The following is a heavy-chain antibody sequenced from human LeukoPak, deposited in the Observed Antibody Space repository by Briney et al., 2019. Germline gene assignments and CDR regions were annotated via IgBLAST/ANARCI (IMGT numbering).Heavy chain of an antibody. CDR3: ARVRKRITMVRGYGDAFDI. CDR2: IYHSGST. D-gene: IGHD3-10*01. V-gene: IGHV4-4*02. J-gene: IGHJ3*02. Sequence: PSETLSLTCAVSGGSISSSNWWSWVRQPPGKGLEWIGEIYHSGSTNYNPSLKSRVTISVDKSKNQFSLKLSSVTAADTAVYYCARVRKRITMVRGYGDAFDIWGQGTMVTVSS. CDR1: GGSISSSNW.